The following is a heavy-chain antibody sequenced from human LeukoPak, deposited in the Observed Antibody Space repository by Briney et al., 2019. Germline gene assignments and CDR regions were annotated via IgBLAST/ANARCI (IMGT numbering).Heavy chain of an antibody. V-gene: IGHV1-2*02. D-gene: IGHD2-15*01. Sequence: GASVRVSCKASGYTFTNYGISWVRQAPGQGLEWMGWINPNSGATNYAEKFQGRVTITRDTSINTAYMEVSRLRSDDTAVYYCARGAVAANCNGGSCHFDYWGQGTLVTVFS. CDR1: GYTFTNYG. CDR2: INPNSGAT. CDR3: ARGAVAANCNGGSCHFDY. J-gene: IGHJ4*02.